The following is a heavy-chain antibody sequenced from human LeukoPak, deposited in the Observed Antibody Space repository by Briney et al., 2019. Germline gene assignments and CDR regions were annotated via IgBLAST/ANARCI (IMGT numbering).Heavy chain of an antibody. Sequence: SGTLSLTCTVSGGSISSSSYYWGWIRQPPGKGLEWIGYIYYSGSTYYNPSLKSRVTISVDMSKNQFSLKLSSVTAADTAVYYCARYSGVLFDYWGQGTLVTVSS. D-gene: IGHD1-26*01. V-gene: IGHV4-39*07. J-gene: IGHJ4*02. CDR1: GGSISSSSYY. CDR3: ARYSGVLFDY. CDR2: IYYSGST.